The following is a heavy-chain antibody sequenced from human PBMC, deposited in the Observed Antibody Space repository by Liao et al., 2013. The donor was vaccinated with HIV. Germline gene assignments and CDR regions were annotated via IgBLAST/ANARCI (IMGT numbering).Heavy chain of an antibody. V-gene: IGHV4-59*01. Sequence: QVQLQESGPGLVKPSETLSLTCTVTGGSISSYYWSWIRQPPGKGLEWIGYIYYSGSTNYNPSLKSRVTISVDTSKNQFSLKLSSVTAADTAVYYCARDVNQRGWFDPWGQGTLVTVSS. D-gene: IGHD1-14*01. J-gene: IGHJ5*02. CDR1: GGSISSYY. CDR3: ARDVNQRGWFDP. CDR2: IYYSGST.